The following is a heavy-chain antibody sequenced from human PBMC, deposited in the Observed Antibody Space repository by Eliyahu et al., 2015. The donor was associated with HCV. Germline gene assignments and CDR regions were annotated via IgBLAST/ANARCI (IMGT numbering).Heavy chain of an antibody. CDR1: GXXFSSXG. D-gene: IGHD5/OR15-5a*01. V-gene: IGHV3-33*01. J-gene: IGHJ6*02. CDR2: IWYDGSNK. Sequence: QVQLVXSGGGVVQXGRSLXLSCAASGXXFSSXGMXWVRQAPGKGLEWVAVIWYDGSNKYYADSVKGRFTISRDNSKNTLYLQMNSLRAEDTAVYYCARDPLYPSYYYGMDVWGQGTTVTVSS. CDR3: ARDPLYPSYYYGMDV.